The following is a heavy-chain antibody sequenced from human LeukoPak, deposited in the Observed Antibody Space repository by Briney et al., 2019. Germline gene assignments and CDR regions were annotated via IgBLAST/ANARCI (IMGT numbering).Heavy chain of an antibody. Sequence: ASVKVSCKASGYTFTSYDINWVRQATGQGLERMGWMNPNSGNTGYAQKFQGRVTITRNTSISTAYMELSSLRSEDTAVYYCARGVSSGWPYYYYYMDVWGKGTTVTVSS. CDR1: GYTFTSYD. J-gene: IGHJ6*03. CDR3: ARGVSSGWPYYYYYMDV. V-gene: IGHV1-8*03. D-gene: IGHD6-19*01. CDR2: MNPNSGNT.